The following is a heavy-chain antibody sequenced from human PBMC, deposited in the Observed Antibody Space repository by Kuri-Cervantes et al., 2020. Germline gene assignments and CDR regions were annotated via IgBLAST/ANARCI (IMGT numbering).Heavy chain of an antibody. CDR2: ISYDGSNK. CDR1: GLTFSSYA. V-gene: IGHV3-30-3*01. CDR3: AKYYYGMDV. Sequence: GESLKNSCAASGLTFSSYAMHWVRQAPGKGLEWVAVISYDGSNKYYADSLKGRFTISRDNSKNTPYLQMNSLRAEDTAVYYCAKYYYGMDVWGQGTTVTVSS. J-gene: IGHJ6*02.